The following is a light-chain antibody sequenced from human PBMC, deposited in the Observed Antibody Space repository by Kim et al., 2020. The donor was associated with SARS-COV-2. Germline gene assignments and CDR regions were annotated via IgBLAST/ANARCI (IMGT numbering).Light chain of an antibody. CDR2: DVS. CDR1: SSDVGGYNY. Sequence: GQAITISCNGTSSDVGGYNYGSWYQQHPGQAPKLRIYDVSNRPSGVSNRFSGSKSGNTASLTISGLQDEDEADYYCSSYTSSSTRVFGGGTQLTVL. CDR3: SSYTSSSTRV. V-gene: IGLV2-14*03. J-gene: IGLJ3*02.